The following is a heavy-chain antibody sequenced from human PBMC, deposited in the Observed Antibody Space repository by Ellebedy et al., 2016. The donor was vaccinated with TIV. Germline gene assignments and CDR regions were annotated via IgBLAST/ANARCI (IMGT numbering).Heavy chain of an antibody. V-gene: IGHV3-30-3*01. Sequence: GESLKISCAASGFTFNSYAMHWVRQAPGKGLEWVAVISYDANNKYCADSVKGRFTISRDNSKNTLYLQMNSLRAEDTAVYYCARASHYHFDYWGQGTLVTVSS. CDR1: GFTFNSYA. J-gene: IGHJ4*02. CDR3: ARASHYHFDY. CDR2: ISYDANNK. D-gene: IGHD1-26*01.